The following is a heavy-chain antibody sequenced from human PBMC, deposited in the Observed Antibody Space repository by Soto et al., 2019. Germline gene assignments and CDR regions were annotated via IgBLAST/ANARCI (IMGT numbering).Heavy chain of an antibody. V-gene: IGHV1-18*01. CDR2: ISTYNHHT. CDR1: GYTFTSFG. Sequence: ASVKVSCKASGYTFTSFGITSVRQAPGQGLEWVRWISTYNHHTNYAQKFQGRVTMTTDTSTSTAFMEVRSLRSDDTAVYYCARWDCSSTSCRSNAFDIWGQGTMVTVSS. CDR3: ARWDCSSTSCRSNAFDI. D-gene: IGHD2-2*01. J-gene: IGHJ3*02.